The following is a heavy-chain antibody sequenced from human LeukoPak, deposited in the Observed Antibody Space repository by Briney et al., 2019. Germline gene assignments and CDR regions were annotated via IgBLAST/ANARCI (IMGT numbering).Heavy chain of an antibody. D-gene: IGHD3-10*01. CDR2: IIPLFDTS. V-gene: IGHV1-69*05. Sequence: SVKVSCKASGDTFSSYALSWVRQAPGQGLEWMGGIIPLFDTSNYAQKLQGRVTMATDTSTSTAYMELRSLRSDDTAVYYCAKDYYGSARNFDYWGQGTLVTVSS. J-gene: IGHJ4*02. CDR1: GDTFSSYA. CDR3: AKDYYGSARNFDY.